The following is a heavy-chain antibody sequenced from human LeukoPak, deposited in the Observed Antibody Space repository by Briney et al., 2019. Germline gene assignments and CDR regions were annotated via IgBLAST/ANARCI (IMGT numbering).Heavy chain of an antibody. CDR2: ISYIGST. CDR1: GYSISSHY. Sequence: SETLSLTCTVSGYSISSHYWTWIRQPPGKGLEWIGYISYIGSTNYNPSLKSRVTISIDTSKNQFSLKLTSVTAADTAVYYCARDLVTVTKGFDIWGQGTMVSVSS. CDR3: ARDLVTVTKGFDI. D-gene: IGHD4-17*01. V-gene: IGHV4-59*11. J-gene: IGHJ3*02.